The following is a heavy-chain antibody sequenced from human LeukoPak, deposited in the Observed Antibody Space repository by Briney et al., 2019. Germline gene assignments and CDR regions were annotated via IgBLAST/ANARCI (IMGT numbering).Heavy chain of an antibody. V-gene: IGHV3-11*04. D-gene: IGHD3-22*01. CDR3: AKDHVYYDSSALIDY. Sequence: PGGSLRLSCAASGFTFSDYYMSWIRQAPGKGLEWVSYISSSGSTIYHADSVKGRFTISRDNSKNTLYLQMNSLRAEDTAVYYCAKDHVYYDSSALIDYWGQGTLVTVSS. J-gene: IGHJ4*02. CDR1: GFTFSDYY. CDR2: ISSSGSTI.